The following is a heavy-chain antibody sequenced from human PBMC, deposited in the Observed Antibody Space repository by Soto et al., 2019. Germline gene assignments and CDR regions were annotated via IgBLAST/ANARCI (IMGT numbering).Heavy chain of an antibody. D-gene: IGHD1-26*01. CDR1: GYSFTSYW. CDR2: IDPSDSYT. V-gene: IGHV5-10-1*01. Sequence: GESLKISRKASGYSFTSYWISWVRQMPGKGLEWTGRIDPSDSYTNYSPSFQGHVTISADKSISTAYLQWSSLKASDTAMYYCARHGRYYYYYGMDVWGQGTTVTVSS. CDR3: ARHGRYYYYYGMDV. J-gene: IGHJ6*02.